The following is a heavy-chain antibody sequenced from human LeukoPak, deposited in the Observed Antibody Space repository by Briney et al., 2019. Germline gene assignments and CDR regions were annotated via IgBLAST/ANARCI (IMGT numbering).Heavy chain of an antibody. Sequence: ASVTDSCKASGYTFTNYGISWVRQAPGQGLEWMGCISGYNGNTNYAQKVQGRVTMTTDTSTSTAYMELRSLRSDDTAVYYCARVETMVRGGYDYYYYGMDVWGKGTTVTVSA. CDR2: ISGYNGNT. J-gene: IGHJ6*04. CDR1: GYTFTNYG. V-gene: IGHV1-18*04. CDR3: ARVETMVRGGYDYYYYGMDV. D-gene: IGHD3-10*01.